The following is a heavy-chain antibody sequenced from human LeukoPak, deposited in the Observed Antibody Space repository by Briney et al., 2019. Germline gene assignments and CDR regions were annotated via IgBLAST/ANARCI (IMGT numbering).Heavy chain of an antibody. CDR1: GYTLTGYY. V-gene: IGHV1-2*02. D-gene: IGHD3-3*01. J-gene: IGHJ4*02. CDR2: INPNSGDT. Sequence: ASVKVSCKASGYTLTGYYLHWVRQAPGQGPEWMGWINPNSGDTYYAQKCQGRVTMTRDTSITTACMEQSSLRSDDTAVYYCAKGGTRCGLWSGYWYLDYWGQGTLVTVSS. CDR3: AKGGTRCGLWSGYWYLDY.